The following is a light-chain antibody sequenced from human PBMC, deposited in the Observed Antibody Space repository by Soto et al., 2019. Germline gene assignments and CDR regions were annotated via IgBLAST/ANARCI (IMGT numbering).Light chain of an antibody. CDR1: QGISSY. Sequence: AIRMTQSPSSLSASTGDRVTITCRASQGISSYLAWYQQKPGKAPKLLIYAASTLQSGVPSRFSCSGSGTDFTLTISCLQSEDFATYYCQQYYSYSGLTFGGGTKVEIK. J-gene: IGKJ4*01. V-gene: IGKV1-8*01. CDR3: QQYYSYSGLT. CDR2: AAS.